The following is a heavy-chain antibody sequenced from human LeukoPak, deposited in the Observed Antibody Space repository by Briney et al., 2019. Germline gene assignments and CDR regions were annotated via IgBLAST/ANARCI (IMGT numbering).Heavy chain of an antibody. J-gene: IGHJ6*02. CDR2: ISGDGGST. CDR3: ARDGEPRYWGSGYYYGMDV. V-gene: IGHV3-43*02. D-gene: IGHD7-27*01. CDR1: GFTFDDYA. Sequence: PGGSLRLSCAASGFTFDDYAMHWVRQAPGKGLEWVSLISGDGGSTYYADSVKGRFTISRDNSKNTVSLQMNSLRADDTAIYYCARDGEPRYWGSGYYYGMDVWGQGATVTVSS.